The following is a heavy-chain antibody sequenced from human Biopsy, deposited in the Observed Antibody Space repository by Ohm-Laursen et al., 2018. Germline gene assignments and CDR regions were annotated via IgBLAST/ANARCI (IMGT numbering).Heavy chain of an antibody. J-gene: IGHJ6*02. V-gene: IGHV3-11*01. CDR2: ISGGGTI. CDR3: ARDTRWSPYSMDV. CDR1: GFSFSDYH. D-gene: IGHD4-23*01. Sequence: SLRLSCAASGFSFSDYHMRWIRQAPGRGLEWVSYISGGGTIYYGDSMGGRVTISRDNAKNSLYLQMHSLRAEDTAVYYCARDTRWSPYSMDVWGQGTTVTVSS.